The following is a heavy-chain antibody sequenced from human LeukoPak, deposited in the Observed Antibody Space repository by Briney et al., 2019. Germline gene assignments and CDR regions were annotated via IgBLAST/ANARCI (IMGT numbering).Heavy chain of an antibody. V-gene: IGHV4-4*07. Sequence: SETLSLTCTVSGDSISSLFMSWIRQPAGKGLEWIGRIYGSRSTTYNPSLKSRVTMSVDTSKNQFSLKLTSVTAADTAVYYCARDSGTTGEVKFDPWGHGILVTVSS. CDR3: ARDSGTTGEVKFDP. CDR1: GDSISSLF. CDR2: IYGSRST. J-gene: IGHJ5*02. D-gene: IGHD3-10*01.